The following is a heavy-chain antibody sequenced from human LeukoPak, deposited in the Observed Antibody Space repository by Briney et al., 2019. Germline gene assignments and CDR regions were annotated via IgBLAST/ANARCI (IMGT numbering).Heavy chain of an antibody. Sequence: GGSLRLSCAASGFTFSGYWMQWVRQAPGKGLVWVSRINGDGSGTSYADSVKGRFTISRDNAENTLYLQMNSLRADDTAVYYCARVGGSWFSDYWGREPWSPSPQ. CDR3: ARVGGSWFSDY. D-gene: IGHD6-13*01. J-gene: IGHJ4*02. V-gene: IGHV3-74*01. CDR2: INGDGSGT. CDR1: GFTFSGYW.